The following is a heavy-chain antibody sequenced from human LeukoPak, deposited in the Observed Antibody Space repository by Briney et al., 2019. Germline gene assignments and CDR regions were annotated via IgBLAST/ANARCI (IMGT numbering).Heavy chain of an antibody. V-gene: IGHV2-5*01. CDR1: GFSLTTGGVA. CDR2: IYGNDDK. J-gene: IGHJ4*02. D-gene: IGHD5-24*01. CDR3: AHRQMSTFDY. Sequence: SGPKLVKPTQTLTLTCTFSGFSLTTGGVAVSWIRQPPGKALEWLAVIYGNDDKRYSPSLMSRLSITKDTSENQVVLTMTNMDLADTATYFCAHRQMSTFDYWGQGTLVTVSS.